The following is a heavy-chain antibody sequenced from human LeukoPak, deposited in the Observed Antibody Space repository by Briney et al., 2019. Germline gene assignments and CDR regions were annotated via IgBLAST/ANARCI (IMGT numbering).Heavy chain of an antibody. CDR1: GGSISSYY. CDR2: IYTSGST. J-gene: IGHJ4*02. Sequence: SETLSLTCTVSGGSISSYYWSWIRQPAGKGLEWIGRIYTSGSTNYNPSLKSRVTMSVDTSKNQFSLKLSSVTAADTAVYYCAGEAVAGTNFDYWGQGTLVTVSS. D-gene: IGHD6-19*01. CDR3: AGEAVAGTNFDY. V-gene: IGHV4-4*07.